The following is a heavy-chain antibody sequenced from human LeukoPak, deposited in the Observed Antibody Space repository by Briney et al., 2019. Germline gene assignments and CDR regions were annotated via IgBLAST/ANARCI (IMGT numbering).Heavy chain of an antibody. V-gene: IGHV1-8*01. Sequence: ASVKVSCKASGYTFTSYDINWVRQATGQGLQWVGWMNPNSGNTGYAQKFQGRVTMTRNTSISTAYMELSSLRSEDTAVYYCATGYCSSTSCYNFDYWGQGTLVTVSS. J-gene: IGHJ4*02. CDR2: MNPNSGNT. CDR1: GYTFTSYD. D-gene: IGHD2-2*01. CDR3: ATGYCSSTSCYNFDY.